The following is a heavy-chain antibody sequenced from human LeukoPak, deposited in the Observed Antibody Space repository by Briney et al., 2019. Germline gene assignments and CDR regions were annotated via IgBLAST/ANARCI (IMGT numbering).Heavy chain of an antibody. CDR2: IYSGGTT. V-gene: IGHV3-66*01. Sequence: PGGSPRDSRAAPGFTLSSTYVRWGRQAPGKGLEWVSVIYSGGTTYYADSVKGRFTISRDNSKNTLHLQMNSLRAEDTAVYYCARGAYSPAHAPPWGQGTLVTVSS. D-gene: IGHD5-18*01. CDR1: GFTLSSTY. CDR3: ARGAYSPAHAPP. J-gene: IGHJ5*02.